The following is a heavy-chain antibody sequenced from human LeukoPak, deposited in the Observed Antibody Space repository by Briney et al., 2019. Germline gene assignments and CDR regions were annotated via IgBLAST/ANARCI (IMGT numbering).Heavy chain of an antibody. CDR3: ARRGSYVQDAFDI. CDR2: INPNSGGT. Sequence: ASVKVSCKASGYTFTGYYMHWVRQAPGQGLEWMGWINPNSGGTNYAQKFQGRVTMTRDTSISTAYMELSRLRSDDAAVYYCARRGSYVQDAFDIWGQGTMVTVSS. J-gene: IGHJ3*02. V-gene: IGHV1-2*02. CDR1: GYTFTGYY. D-gene: IGHD1-26*01.